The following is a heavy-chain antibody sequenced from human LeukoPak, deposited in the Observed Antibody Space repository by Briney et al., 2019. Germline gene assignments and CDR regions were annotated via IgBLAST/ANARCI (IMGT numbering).Heavy chain of an antibody. CDR1: GVTFGDHA. J-gene: IGHJ5*02. V-gene: IGHV3-49*03. Sequence: GGSLRLSCRGSGVTFGDHAVTWFRQAPGKGLEWVGFVRTKTQGGAPETAASVKDRFNVSRDDSEGIAYLQMTSLRTEDTAMYYCARVNFRDYRGYTWFEPWGQGTLVTVSS. D-gene: IGHD3-10*01. CDR3: ARVNFRDYRGYTWFEP. CDR2: VRTKTQGGAP.